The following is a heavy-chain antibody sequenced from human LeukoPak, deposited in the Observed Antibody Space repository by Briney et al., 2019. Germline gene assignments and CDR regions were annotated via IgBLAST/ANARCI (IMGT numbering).Heavy chain of an antibody. D-gene: IGHD3-22*01. CDR1: GGSISSGSYY. CDR2: IYTSGST. CDR3: ARKPTGSGYFTGHYFDY. J-gene: IGHJ4*02. V-gene: IGHV4-61*02. Sequence: PSETLSLTCTVSGGSISSGSYYWSWIRQPAGKGLEWIGRIYTSGSTNYNPSLKSRLTISVDTSKKQFSLKLSSVTAADTAVYYCARKPTGSGYFTGHYFDYWGQGTLVTVSS.